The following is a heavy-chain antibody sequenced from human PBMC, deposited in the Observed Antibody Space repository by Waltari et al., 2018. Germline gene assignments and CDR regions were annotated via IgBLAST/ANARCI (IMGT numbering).Heavy chain of an antibody. J-gene: IGHJ4*02. Sequence: QLQLQESGPGLVKPSETLSLTCPVSGGSISSSSYYWGCIRQPPGKGLEWIGSIYYSGSTYYNPSLKSRVTISVDTSKNQFSLKLSSVTAADTAVYYCARALSSGWYSHSFDYWGQGTLVTVSS. CDR1: GGSISSSSYY. CDR2: IYYSGST. CDR3: ARALSSGWYSHSFDY. V-gene: IGHV4-39*01. D-gene: IGHD6-19*01.